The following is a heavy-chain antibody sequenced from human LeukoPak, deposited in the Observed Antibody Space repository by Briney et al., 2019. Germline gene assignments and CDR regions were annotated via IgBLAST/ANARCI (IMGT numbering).Heavy chain of an antibody. CDR3: ARGGDYSIRSFDY. CDR2: ISSSSSYI. CDR1: GFTFSSYS. J-gene: IGHJ4*02. V-gene: IGHV3-21*01. Sequence: PGGSLRLSCAASGFTFSSYSMNWVRQAPGKGLEWVSSISSSSSYIYYADSVKGRFTISRDNAKNSLYLQMNSLRAEDTAVYHCARGGDYSIRSFDYWGQGTLVTVSS. D-gene: IGHD4-17*01.